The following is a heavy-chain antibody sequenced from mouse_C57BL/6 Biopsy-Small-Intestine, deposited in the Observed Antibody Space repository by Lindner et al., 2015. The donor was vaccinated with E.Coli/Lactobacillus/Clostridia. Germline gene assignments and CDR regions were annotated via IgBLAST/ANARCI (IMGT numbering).Heavy chain of an antibody. V-gene: IGHV1-42*01. J-gene: IGHJ2*01. CDR1: GYSFISYY. CDR3: ARYYYASSYFDY. D-gene: IGHD1-1*01. CDR2: INPTTGGT. Sequence: VQLQESGPDLVKPGASVKISCKASGYSFISYYLNWVKQSPEKSPEWIGEINPTTGGTTYNPKFRAKATMTVDKSSSTAYLQLRSLTSEDSAVYFCARYYYASSYFDYWGQGTTLTVSS.